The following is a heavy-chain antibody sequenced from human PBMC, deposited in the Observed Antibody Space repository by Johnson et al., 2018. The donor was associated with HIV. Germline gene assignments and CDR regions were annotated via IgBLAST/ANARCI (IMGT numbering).Heavy chain of an antibody. D-gene: IGHD5-18*01. CDR3: ARDGRDLVTRGGFDV. CDR1: GFTFSTYA. J-gene: IGHJ3*01. V-gene: IGHV3-30*14. CDR2: ISSDESNK. Sequence: VQLVESGGGVVQPGRSLRLSCAASGFTFSTYAMHWVRQAPGKGLEWVAVISSDESNKYYADSVKGRFTISRDNSRNMLYLQMNSLRPEDTAVYYCARDGRDLVTRGGFDVWGPGTVVTVSS.